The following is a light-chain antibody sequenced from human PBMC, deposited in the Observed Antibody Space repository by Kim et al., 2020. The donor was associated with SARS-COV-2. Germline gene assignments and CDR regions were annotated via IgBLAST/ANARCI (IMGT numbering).Light chain of an antibody. Sequence: QSVLTQPPSVSGAPGQRVTISCTGSSSNIGAGYDVHWYQQLPGTAPKLLIYVNDNRPSGVPDRFSGSKSSTSASLAITGLQAEDEADYYCQSYDSSLSGVVFGGGTQLTVL. CDR2: VND. J-gene: IGLJ2*01. CDR3: QSYDSSLSGVV. CDR1: SSNIGAGYD. V-gene: IGLV1-40*01.